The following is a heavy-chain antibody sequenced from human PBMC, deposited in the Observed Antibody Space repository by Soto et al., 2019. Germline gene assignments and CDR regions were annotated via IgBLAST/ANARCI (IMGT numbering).Heavy chain of an antibody. CDR2: MYYSGST. J-gene: IGHJ3*02. CDR3: ARHGPSTVTKAFDI. CDR1: GGSIRRSSFY. Sequence: QLQLQESGPGLVRPSETLSLTCTVSGGSIRRSSFYWGWIRQPPGKGLEWIGSMYYSGSTYYNPSLKSRVAMSVDTSKNQFSLKLSSVTAADTAVYYCARHGPSTVTKAFDIWGQGTMVTVSS. D-gene: IGHD4-17*01. V-gene: IGHV4-39*01.